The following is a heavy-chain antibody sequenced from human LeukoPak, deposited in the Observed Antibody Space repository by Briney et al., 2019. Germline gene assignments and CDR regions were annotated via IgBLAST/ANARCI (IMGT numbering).Heavy chain of an antibody. J-gene: IGHJ3*02. CDR2: ISGSGGST. V-gene: IGHV3-23*01. Sequence: PGGSLRLSCAASGFTFSSYAMSWVRQAPGKGLEWVSAISGSGGSTYYADSVKGRFTISRDNAKNSLYLQMNSLRAEDTAVYYCARDLDWRARALEDAFDIWGQGTMVTVSS. D-gene: IGHD3/OR15-3a*01. CDR1: GFTFSSYA. CDR3: ARDLDWRARALEDAFDI.